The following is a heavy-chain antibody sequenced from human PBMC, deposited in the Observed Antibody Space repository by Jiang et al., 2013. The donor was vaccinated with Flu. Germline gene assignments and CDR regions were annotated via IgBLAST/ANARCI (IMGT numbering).Heavy chain of an antibody. D-gene: IGHD5-24*01. Sequence: TVSSNYMSWVRQAPGKGLEWVSVIYSGGSTYYADSVKGRFTISRDNSKNTLYLQMNSLRAEDTAVYYCARVDGYQYYFDYWGQGTLVTVSS. CDR2: IYSGGST. CDR3: ARVDGYQYYFDY. V-gene: IGHV3-66*01. CDR1: TVSSNY. J-gene: IGHJ4*02.